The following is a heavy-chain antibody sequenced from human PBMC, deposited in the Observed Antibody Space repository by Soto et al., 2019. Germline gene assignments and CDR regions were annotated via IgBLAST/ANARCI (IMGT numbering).Heavy chain of an antibody. CDR2: IYYSGTT. Sequence: QVQLQESGPGLVKPSQTLSLTCTVSGGSISSGGNYWSWIRQHPGKGLEWIGYIYYSGTTYYNPSLKSRRTISVDTSRNQFSLKLSSVTAADTAVYYCAREYSGYDKTRFDPWGQGTLVTVSS. CDR3: AREYSGYDKTRFDP. D-gene: IGHD5-12*01. V-gene: IGHV4-31*03. CDR1: GGSISSGGNY. J-gene: IGHJ5*02.